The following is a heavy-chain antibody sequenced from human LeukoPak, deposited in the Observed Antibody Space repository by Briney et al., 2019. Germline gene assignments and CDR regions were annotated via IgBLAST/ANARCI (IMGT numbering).Heavy chain of an antibody. D-gene: IGHD1-26*01. J-gene: IGHJ4*02. CDR2: IYRGGDT. Sequence: PGGSLRPSCAASGFSVSSNYMNWVRQAPGKGLEWVSVIYRGGDTYYADSVKGRFTISRDNAKNSLYLQMNSLRAEDTAVYYCASPGGKSRVDYWGQGTLVTVSS. CDR3: ASPGGKSRVDY. V-gene: IGHV3-53*01. CDR1: GFSVSSNY.